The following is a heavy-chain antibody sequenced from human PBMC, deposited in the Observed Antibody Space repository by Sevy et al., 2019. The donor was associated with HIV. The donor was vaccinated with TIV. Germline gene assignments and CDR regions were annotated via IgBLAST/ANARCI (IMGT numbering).Heavy chain of an antibody. CDR3: ARSLWFGELEFDY. Sequence: ASVKVSCKASGYTFTSYDINWVRQATGQGLEWMGWMNPNSGNTGYAQKFQGRVTITRNTSISTAYMELSSLRSEDTAVYYCARSLWFGELEFDYWGQGTLVTVSS. V-gene: IGHV1-8*03. J-gene: IGHJ4*02. CDR1: GYTFTSYD. D-gene: IGHD3-10*01. CDR2: MNPNSGNT.